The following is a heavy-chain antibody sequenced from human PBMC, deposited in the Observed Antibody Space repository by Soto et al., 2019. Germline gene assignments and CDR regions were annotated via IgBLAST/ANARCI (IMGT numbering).Heavy chain of an antibody. V-gene: IGHV4-59*01. J-gene: IGHJ4*02. CDR1: GGSISSYY. D-gene: IGHD2-2*01. CDR3: ARGLVVPAAMGSGDFDY. CDR2: IYYSGST. Sequence: SETLSLTCTVSGGSISSYYWSWIRQPPGKGLEWIGYIYYSGSTNYNPSLKSRVTISVDTSKNQFSLKLSSVTAADTAVYYCARGLVVPAAMGSGDFDYWGQGTLVTVSS.